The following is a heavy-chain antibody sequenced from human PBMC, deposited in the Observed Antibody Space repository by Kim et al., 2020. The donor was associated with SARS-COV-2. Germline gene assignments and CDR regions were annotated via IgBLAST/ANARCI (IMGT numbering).Heavy chain of an antibody. Sequence: ASVKVSCKPSGYTFSTYAMHWVRQAPGQRLEWMGWINAGNGNTKYSQKFQGRVTINRDTSASTVYMELSSLRFEDTAVYYCARDRIGAAGQGWFDPWGQGTLVTVSS. D-gene: IGHD6-13*01. CDR1: GYTFSTYA. CDR3: ARDRIGAAGQGWFDP. J-gene: IGHJ5*02. CDR2: INAGNGNT. V-gene: IGHV1-3*01.